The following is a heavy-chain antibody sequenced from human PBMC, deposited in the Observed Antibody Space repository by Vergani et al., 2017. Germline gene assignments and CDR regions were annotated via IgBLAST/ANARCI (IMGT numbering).Heavy chain of an antibody. CDR1: GGSVSSGSYY. Sequence: QVQLQESGPGLVKPSETLSLTCTVSGGSVSSGSYYWSWIRQPPGKGLEWIGYIYYSGSTNYNPSLKSRVTISVDTSKNQFSLKLSSVTAADTAVYYCARMYSSSRKRGFDYWGQGTLVTVSS. J-gene: IGHJ4*02. CDR2: IYYSGST. D-gene: IGHD6-13*01. CDR3: ARMYSSSRKRGFDY. V-gene: IGHV4-61*01.